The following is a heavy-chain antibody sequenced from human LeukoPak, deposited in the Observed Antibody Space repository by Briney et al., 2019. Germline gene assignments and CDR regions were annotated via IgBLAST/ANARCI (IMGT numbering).Heavy chain of an antibody. CDR3: ARGTSWMQLSDANWFDP. Sequence: SETLSLTCAVSGYSISSGYYWGWIRQPPGKGLEWIGSIYHSGSTYYNPSLKSRVTISVDTSKNQFSLKLSSVTAADTAVYYCARGTSWMQLSDANWFDPWGQGTLVTVSS. D-gene: IGHD5-18*01. J-gene: IGHJ5*02. V-gene: IGHV4-38-2*01. CDR2: IYHSGST. CDR1: GYSISSGYY.